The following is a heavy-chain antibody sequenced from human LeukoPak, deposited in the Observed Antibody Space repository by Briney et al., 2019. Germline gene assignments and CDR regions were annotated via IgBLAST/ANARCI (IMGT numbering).Heavy chain of an antibody. CDR3: ARAIKSGYCSSTSCYERDYNWFDP. Sequence: SETLSLTCAVYGGSFSGYYWSWIRQPPGKGLEWIGEINHSGSTNYNPSLKSRVTISVDTSKNQFSLKLSSVTVADTAVYYCARAIKSGYCSSTSCYERDYNWFDPWGLGTLVTVSS. J-gene: IGHJ5*02. CDR1: GGSFSGYY. V-gene: IGHV4-34*01. D-gene: IGHD2-2*01. CDR2: INHSGST.